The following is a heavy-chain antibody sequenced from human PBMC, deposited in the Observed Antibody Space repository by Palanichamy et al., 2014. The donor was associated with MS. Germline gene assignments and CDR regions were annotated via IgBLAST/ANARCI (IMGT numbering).Heavy chain of an antibody. CDR1: GGSISSGSYY. CDR2: IYTSGNT. Sequence: QVQLQESGPGLVKSSETLSLTCTVSGGSISSGSYYWSWIRQPAGKGLEWIGRIYTSGNTNYNPSLKSRVTISVDTSKNQFSLKPSSVTAADTAVYYCARASAVAIDYWGQGTLVTVSS. CDR3: ARASAVAIDY. D-gene: IGHD6-19*01. J-gene: IGHJ4*02. V-gene: IGHV4-61*02.